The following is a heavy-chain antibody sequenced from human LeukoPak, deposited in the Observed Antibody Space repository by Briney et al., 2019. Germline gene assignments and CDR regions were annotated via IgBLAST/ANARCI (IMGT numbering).Heavy chain of an antibody. CDR1: GFTFSRYW. V-gene: IGHV3-7*01. D-gene: IGHD3-9*01. J-gene: IGHJ4*02. CDR2: IKEDGSEK. Sequence: PGRSLRLSCAASGFTFSRYWMSWVRQAPGKGLEWVANIKEDGSEKYYVDSVKGRFTISRDNAQKSLYLQMNSLRAEDTAVYYCARARYGDYWGQGTLVTVSS. CDR3: ARARYGDY.